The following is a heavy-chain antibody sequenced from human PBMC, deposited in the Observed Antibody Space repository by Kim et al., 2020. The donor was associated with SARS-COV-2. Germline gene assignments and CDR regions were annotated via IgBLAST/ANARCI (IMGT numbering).Heavy chain of an antibody. CDR3: ARAQTMIVVVIGAFDI. V-gene: IGHV4-31*03. CDR2: IYYSGST. CDR1: GGSISSGGYY. J-gene: IGHJ3*02. D-gene: IGHD3-22*01. Sequence: SETLSLTCTVSGGSISSGGYYWSWIRQHPGKGLEWIGYIYYSGSTYYNPSLKSRVTISVDTSKNQFSLKLSSVTAADTAMYYCARAQTMIVVVIGAFDIWGQGTMVTVSS.